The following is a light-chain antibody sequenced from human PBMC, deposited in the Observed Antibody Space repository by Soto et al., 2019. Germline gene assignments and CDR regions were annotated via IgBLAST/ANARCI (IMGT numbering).Light chain of an antibody. CDR2: GAS. J-gene: IGKJ5*01. Sequence: ENVLTQSPCTLSLSLGERATLSCRASQSVSSNYLAWYQQKPGQAPRLLIYGASTRATGIPDRFSGGGSGTDFTLTVSSLEPEDFALYYCQQRRNWPPEITFGQGTRLAIK. CDR1: QSVSSNY. V-gene: IGKV3D-20*02. CDR3: QQRRNWPPEIT.